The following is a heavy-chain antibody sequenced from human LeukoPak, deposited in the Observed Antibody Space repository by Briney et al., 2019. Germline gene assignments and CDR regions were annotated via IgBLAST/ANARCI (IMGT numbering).Heavy chain of an antibody. D-gene: IGHD3-3*01. J-gene: IGHJ4*02. CDR2: ISSSSSTI. Sequence: GGSLRLSCAASGFTFSSYSMNWVRQAPGKGLEWVSYISSSSSTIYYADSVKGRFTISRDNARNSLYLQMNSLRDEDTAVYYCARVHDFWSGWNFDYWGQGTLVTVSS. CDR1: GFTFSSYS. CDR3: ARVHDFWSGWNFDY. V-gene: IGHV3-48*02.